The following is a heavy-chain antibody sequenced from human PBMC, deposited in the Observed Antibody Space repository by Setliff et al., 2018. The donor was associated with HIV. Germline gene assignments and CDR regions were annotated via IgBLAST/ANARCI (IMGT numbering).Heavy chain of an antibody. Sequence: PSETLSXXXTVSNVSINSYYWCWIRQPAGRALEWIGRISSSGSTNYXPSLKSRVKMAIDTSKNQFSLKLSSVTAADTAVYFCARDPYCSGDGCFRYYQHWGRGTLVTVSS. CDR3: ARDPYCSGDGCFRYYQH. D-gene: IGHD2-15*01. CDR1: NVSINSYY. CDR2: ISSSGST. V-gene: IGHV4-4*07. J-gene: IGHJ1*01.